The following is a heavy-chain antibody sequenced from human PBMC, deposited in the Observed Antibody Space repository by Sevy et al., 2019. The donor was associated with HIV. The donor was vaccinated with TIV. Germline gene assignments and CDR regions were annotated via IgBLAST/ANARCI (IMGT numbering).Heavy chain of an antibody. CDR3: ARGRWLTLFQH. CDR1: GGSFSGYY. Sequence: SETLSLTCAVYGGSFSGYYWSWIRQPPGKGLEWIGEINHSGSTNYNPSLKSRFTISVDTSKNKFSRKLSSVTAAGMAVYYCARGRWLTLFQHWGQGTLVTVSS. J-gene: IGHJ1*01. D-gene: IGHD3-9*01. V-gene: IGHV4-34*01. CDR2: INHSGST.